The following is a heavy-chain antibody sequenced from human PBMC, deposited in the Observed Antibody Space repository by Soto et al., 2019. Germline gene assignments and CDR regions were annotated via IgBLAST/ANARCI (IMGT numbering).Heavy chain of an antibody. CDR1: GGSISSSSYY. Sequence: QLQLQETGPGLVKPSETLSLTCTVSGGSISSSSYYWGWIRQPPGKGLEWIGSIYYSGSTYYNPSLKSRVTISVDTSKNQFSLKLSSVTAADTAVSYCARLDYDFWSGYYFGWFDPWGQGTLVTVSS. CDR2: IYYSGST. J-gene: IGHJ5*02. CDR3: ARLDYDFWSGYYFGWFDP. D-gene: IGHD3-3*01. V-gene: IGHV4-39*01.